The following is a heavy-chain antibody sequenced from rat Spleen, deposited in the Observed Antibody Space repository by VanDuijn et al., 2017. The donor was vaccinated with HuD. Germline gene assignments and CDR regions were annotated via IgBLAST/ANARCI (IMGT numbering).Heavy chain of an antibody. V-gene: IGHV5-7*01. J-gene: IGHJ3*01. Sequence: EVQLVESGGGLVQPGRSLKLSCAASGFTFTGFAMAWVRQAPKKGLEWVATITSGDINTYYPDSVKGRFTISRDNATSTLYLQMDSLRSEDTATYYCANAEFGVGWFAYWGQGTLVTVSS. CDR1: GFTFTGFA. CDR3: ANAEFGVGWFAY. D-gene: IGHD4-3*01. CDR2: ITSGDINT.